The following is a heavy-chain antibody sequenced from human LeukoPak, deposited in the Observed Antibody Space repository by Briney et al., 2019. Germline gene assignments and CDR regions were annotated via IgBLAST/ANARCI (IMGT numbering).Heavy chain of an antibody. CDR3: AKDDIVVVTKDAFDI. D-gene: IGHD3-22*01. CDR1: GFTFSSYA. Sequence: GGSLRLSCAASGFTFSSYAMSWVRQAPGKGLEWVSAISGSGGSTYYADSVKGRFAISRDNSKNTLYLQMNSLRAEDTAVYYCAKDDIVVVTKDAFDIWGQGTMVTVSS. J-gene: IGHJ3*02. V-gene: IGHV3-23*01. CDR2: ISGSGGST.